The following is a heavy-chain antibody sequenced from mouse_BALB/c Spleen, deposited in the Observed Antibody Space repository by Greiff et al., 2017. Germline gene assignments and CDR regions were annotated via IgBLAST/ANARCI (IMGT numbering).Heavy chain of an antibody. V-gene: IGHV3-8*02. J-gene: IGHJ3*01. Sequence: EVQLKESGPSLVKPSQTLSLTCSVTGDSITSGYWNWIRKFPGNKLEYMGYISYSGSTYYNPSLKSRISITRDTSKNQYYLQLNSVTTEDTATYYCARYGYGNPPWFAYWGQGTLVTVSA. CDR2: ISYSGST. D-gene: IGHD2-10*02. CDR3: ARYGYGNPPWFAY. CDR1: GDSITSGY.